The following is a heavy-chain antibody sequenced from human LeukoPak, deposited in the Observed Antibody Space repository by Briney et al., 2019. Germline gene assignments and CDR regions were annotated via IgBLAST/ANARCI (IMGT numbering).Heavy chain of an antibody. V-gene: IGHV4-38-2*01. CDR1: GYSISSGYY. CDR3: ARLSGAPVRHPIYHFDY. J-gene: IGHJ4*02. Sequence: PSETLSLTCGVSGYSISSGYYWGWIRQCPGKGLESIGNIYHSGSAYKNPSLKSRVTISLDTSKNQFSLKLSSVTAADTAMYYCARLSGAPVRHPIYHFDYWGQGTLVAVSS. D-gene: IGHD2-2*02. CDR2: IYHSGSA.